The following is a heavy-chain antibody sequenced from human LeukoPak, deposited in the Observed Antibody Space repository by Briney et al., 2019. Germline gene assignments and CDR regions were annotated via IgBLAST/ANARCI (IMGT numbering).Heavy chain of an antibody. CDR1: GGSISSGSYY. CDR3: ARDGYGDYYFQH. CDR2: IYTSGST. Sequence: PSETLSLTCTVSGGSISSGSYYWSWIRQPAGKGLEWIGRIYTSGSTNYNPSLKSRVTMSVDTSKNQFSLKLSSVTAADTAVYYCARDGYGDYYFQHWGQGTLVTVSS. V-gene: IGHV4-61*02. J-gene: IGHJ1*01. D-gene: IGHD4-17*01.